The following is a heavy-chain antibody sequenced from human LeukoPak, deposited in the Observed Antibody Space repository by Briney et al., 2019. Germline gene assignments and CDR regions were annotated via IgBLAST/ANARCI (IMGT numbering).Heavy chain of an antibody. D-gene: IGHD3-22*01. J-gene: IGHJ4*02. Sequence: PSETLSLTCTVSGGSISSYYWSWIRQPAGKGLEWIGRIYTSGSTNYNPSLKSRVTMSVDTSKNQFSLKLSSVTAADTAVYYCASTRYYDSSGYYSSYYFDYWGQGTLVTVSS. V-gene: IGHV4-4*07. CDR2: IYTSGST. CDR1: GGSISSYY. CDR3: ASTRYYDSSGYYSSYYFDY.